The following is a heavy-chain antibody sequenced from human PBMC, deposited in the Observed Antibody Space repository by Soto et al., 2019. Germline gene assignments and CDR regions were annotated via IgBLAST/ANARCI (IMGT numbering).Heavy chain of an antibody. CDR3: ARGVVGAISDGSRLLWFDP. CDR2: ISAYNGNT. D-gene: IGHD1-26*01. J-gene: IGHJ5*02. Sequence: QVQLVQSGAEVKKPGASVKVSCKASGYTFTSYGISWVRQAPGQGLEWMGWISAYNGNTNYAQKLQGRVTMTTDTYASTAYMELRSLRSDDTDVYYCARGVVGAISDGSRLLWFDPWGQGTLVTVSS. CDR1: GYTFTSYG. V-gene: IGHV1-18*01.